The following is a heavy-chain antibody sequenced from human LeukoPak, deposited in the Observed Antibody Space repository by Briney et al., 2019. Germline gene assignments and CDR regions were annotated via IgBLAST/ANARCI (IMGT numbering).Heavy chain of an antibody. V-gene: IGHV3-23*01. J-gene: IGHJ3*02. CDR2: ISGSGGST. CDR1: GFTGSSDA. Sequence: GGSLRLSWAASGFTGSSDAMSGGRQAPGKGLEWVSAISGSGGSTYYADSVKGRFTISRDNSKNTLYLQMNSLRAEDTAVYYCAKDYFVDAFDIWGQGTMVTVSS. CDR3: AKDYFVDAFDI. D-gene: IGHD2/OR15-2a*01.